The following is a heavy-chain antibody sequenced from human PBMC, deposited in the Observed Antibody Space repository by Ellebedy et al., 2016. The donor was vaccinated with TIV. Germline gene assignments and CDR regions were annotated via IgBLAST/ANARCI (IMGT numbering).Heavy chain of an antibody. CDR2: INHSGST. Sequence: GSLRLSXAVYGGSFSGYYWSWIRQPPGKGLEWIGEINHSGSTNYNPSLKSRVTISVDTSKNQFSLKLSSVTAADTAVYYCARAHRSPPKVVDPWGQGTLVTVSS. CDR1: GGSFSGYY. CDR3: ARAHRSPPKVVDP. V-gene: IGHV4-34*01. D-gene: IGHD6-13*01. J-gene: IGHJ5*02.